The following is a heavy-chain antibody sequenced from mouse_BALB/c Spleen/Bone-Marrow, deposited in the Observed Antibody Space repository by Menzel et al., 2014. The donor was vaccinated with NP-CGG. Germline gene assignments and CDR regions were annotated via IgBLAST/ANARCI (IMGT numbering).Heavy chain of an antibody. D-gene: IGHD2-14*01. J-gene: IGHJ2*01. V-gene: IGHV1S41*01. CDR1: GYTFTSYW. Sequence: DLVKPGASVKLSCKASGYTFTSYWINWIKQRPGQGLEWIGRIAPGSGSTYYNEMFKGKATLTVGTSSSTAYILLSSLSSEDSAVYFCAYYRYDVNYWGQGTTLTVSS. CDR3: AYYRYDVNY. CDR2: IAPGSGST.